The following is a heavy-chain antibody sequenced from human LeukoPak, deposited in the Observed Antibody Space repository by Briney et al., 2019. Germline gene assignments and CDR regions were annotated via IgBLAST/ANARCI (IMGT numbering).Heavy chain of an antibody. CDR3: AKDVYSGSYVPAYYFDY. J-gene: IGHJ4*02. CDR1: GFTIISYA. V-gene: IGHV3-23*01. Sequence: PGGSLRLSCAASGFTIISYAMSWVRQAPGKGLEWVSAISGSGGSTHYADSVKGRFTISRDNSKNTLYLQMNSLRAEDTAVYYCAKDVYSGSYVPAYYFDYWGQGTLVTVSS. CDR2: ISGSGGST. D-gene: IGHD1-26*01.